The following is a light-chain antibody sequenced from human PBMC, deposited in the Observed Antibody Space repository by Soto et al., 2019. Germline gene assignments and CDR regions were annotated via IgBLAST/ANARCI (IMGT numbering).Light chain of an antibody. CDR1: NSNIGSNT. CDR2: YDN. J-gene: IGLJ1*01. V-gene: IGLV1-44*01. CDR3: AAWDDRLNGRV. Sequence: QSVLTQPPSASGTPGQRVTISCSGSNSNIGSNTVNWYQQLPGTAPKLLIYYDNLRPSGVPDRISGSKSGTSASLAISGLQSDDEADYYCAAWDDRLNGRVFGTGTNVTVL.